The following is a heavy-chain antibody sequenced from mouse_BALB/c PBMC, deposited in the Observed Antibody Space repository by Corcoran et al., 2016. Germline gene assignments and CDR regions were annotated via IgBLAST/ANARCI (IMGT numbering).Heavy chain of an antibody. CDR3: ARRDWYFDF. Sequence: EVQLQQSGAELVKPGASVKLSCTASGFNIKDTYMHWVKQRPEQGLELIGRIDTANGNTKYDPKFQGKATITADTSSNTAYLQRSSLTSDDTAVYYCARRDWYFDFWGAGTTVTVSS. V-gene: IGHV14-3*02. CDR2: IDTANGNT. J-gene: IGHJ1*01. CDR1: GFNIKDTY.